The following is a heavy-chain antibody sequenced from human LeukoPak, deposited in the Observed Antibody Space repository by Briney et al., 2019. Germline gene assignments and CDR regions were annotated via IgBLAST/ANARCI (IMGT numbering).Heavy chain of an antibody. CDR2: IRSKAYGGTT. CDR3: TRTLYSSSWDAFDI. CDR1: GFTFGDYA. V-gene: IGHV3-49*04. Sequence: GGSLRLSCTASGFTFGDYAMSWVRQAPGKGLEWVGFIRSKAYGGTTEYAASVKGRFTISRDDSKSIAYLQMNSLKTEDTAVYYCTRTLYSSSWDAFDIWGQGTMVTVSS. J-gene: IGHJ3*02. D-gene: IGHD6-13*01.